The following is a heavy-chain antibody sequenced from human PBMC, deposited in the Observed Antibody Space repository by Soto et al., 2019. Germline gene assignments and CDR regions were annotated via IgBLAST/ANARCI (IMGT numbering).Heavy chain of an antibody. Sequence: QLQLQESGPGLVKPSETLSLTCTVSGGSISSSSYYWGWIRQPPGKRLEWIGGMYYSVSTYFNPSLKSRVTISVDTSKNQFSLKLSSVTAADPAVYYCARWYGSEVVDYWGQGTLVTVSS. CDR2: MYYSVST. J-gene: IGHJ4*02. CDR1: GGSISSSSYY. D-gene: IGHD3-10*01. V-gene: IGHV4-39*01. CDR3: ARWYGSEVVDY.